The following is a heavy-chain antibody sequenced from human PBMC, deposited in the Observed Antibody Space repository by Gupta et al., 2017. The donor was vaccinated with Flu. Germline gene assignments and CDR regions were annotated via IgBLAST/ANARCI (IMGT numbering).Heavy chain of an antibody. Sequence: TPGKGLEWVSYISSSGVTTYYADSVKGRFTISRDNANNSLYLQLNSLRAEDTALYYCVRDVVSGARRGVFDFWGQGTMVSVSS. CDR3: VRDVVSGARRGVFDF. D-gene: IGHD2-8*01. J-gene: IGHJ3*01. CDR2: ISSSGVTT. V-gene: IGHV3-48*03.